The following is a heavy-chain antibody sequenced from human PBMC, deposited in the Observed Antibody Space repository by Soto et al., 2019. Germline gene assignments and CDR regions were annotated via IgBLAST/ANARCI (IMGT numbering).Heavy chain of an antibody. J-gene: IGHJ4*02. CDR3: TTYPVTMIVVVPSSG. D-gene: IGHD3-22*01. Sequence: GGSLRLSCTASGFTFGDYAMSWFRQAPGKGLEWVGFIRSKAYGGTTEYAASVKGRFTISRDDSKNTLYLQMNSLKTEDTAVYYCTTYPVTMIVVVPSSGWGQGTLVTVSS. V-gene: IGHV3-49*03. CDR1: GFTFGDYA. CDR2: IRSKAYGGTT.